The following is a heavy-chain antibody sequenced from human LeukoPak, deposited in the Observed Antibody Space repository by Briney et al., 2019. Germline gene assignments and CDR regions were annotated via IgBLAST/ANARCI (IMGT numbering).Heavy chain of an antibody. CDR3: ARDYYGSGSYSVWFDP. CDR1: GGSISSGGYY. D-gene: IGHD3-10*01. Sequence: SQTLSLTCTVSGGSISSGGYYWSWIRQHPGKGLVWIGYIYYSGSTYYNPSLKSRVTISVDTSKNQFSLKLSSVTAADTAVYYCARDYYGSGSYSVWFDPWGQGTLVTVSS. J-gene: IGHJ5*02. CDR2: IYYSGST. V-gene: IGHV4-31*03.